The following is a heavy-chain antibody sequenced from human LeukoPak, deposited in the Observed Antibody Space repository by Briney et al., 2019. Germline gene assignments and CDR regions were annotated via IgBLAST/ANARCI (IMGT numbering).Heavy chain of an antibody. Sequence: GGSLRLSCAASGFTFSSYWMSWVRQAPGKGLEWVANIKQDGSEKYYVDSVKGRFTISRDNAKNSLYLQMNSLRAEDTAVYYCARDYSNYGGGRYYYYYYMDVWGKGTTVTVSS. J-gene: IGHJ6*03. CDR1: GFTFSSYW. CDR3: ARDYSNYGGGRYYYYYYMDV. V-gene: IGHV3-7*01. D-gene: IGHD4-11*01. CDR2: IKQDGSEK.